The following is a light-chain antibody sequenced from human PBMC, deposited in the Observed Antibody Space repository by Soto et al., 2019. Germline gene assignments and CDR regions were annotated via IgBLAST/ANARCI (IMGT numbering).Light chain of an antibody. V-gene: IGLV2-14*01. CDR3: TSYTTSSTRV. CDR2: EVT. CDR1: SSDVGFYNY. J-gene: IGLJ7*01. Sequence: QSALTQPASVSGSPGQSITISCSGTSSDVGFYNYVSWFQQYPGKAPKLMIFEVTNRPSGVSDRFSGSKSDNTASLTISGLQADDEADYFCTSYTTSSTRVFGGGTQLTVL.